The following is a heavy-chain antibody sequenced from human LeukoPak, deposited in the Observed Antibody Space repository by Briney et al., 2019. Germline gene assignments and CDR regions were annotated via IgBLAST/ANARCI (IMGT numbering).Heavy chain of an antibody. CDR3: ARHARGYCSSTSCEFDY. V-gene: IGHV4-39*01. D-gene: IGHD2-2*01. CDR2: IYYNGST. J-gene: IGHJ4*02. Sequence: SETLSLTCTVSGGSISSSSYYWGWIRQPPGKGLEWIGSIYYNGSTYYNPSLKSRVTISVDTSKNQFSLKLSSVTAADTAVYYCARHARGYCSSTSCEFDYWGQGTLVTVSS. CDR1: GGSISSSSYY.